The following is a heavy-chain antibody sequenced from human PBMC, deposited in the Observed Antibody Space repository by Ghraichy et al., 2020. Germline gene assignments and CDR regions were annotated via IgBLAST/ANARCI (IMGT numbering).Heavy chain of an antibody. J-gene: IGHJ4*02. CDR3: AKGTLAYSVMVVTDY. CDR1: GFTFSSYG. Sequence: GESLNISCAASGFTFSSYGMHWVRQAPGKGLEWVAVISYDGSNKYYAYSVKGRFTISRDNSKNTLCLQMNSLRAEDTAVYYCAKGTLAYSVMVVTDYWGQGTLVTVSS. CDR2: ISYDGSNK. D-gene: IGHD2-21*02. V-gene: IGHV3-30*18.